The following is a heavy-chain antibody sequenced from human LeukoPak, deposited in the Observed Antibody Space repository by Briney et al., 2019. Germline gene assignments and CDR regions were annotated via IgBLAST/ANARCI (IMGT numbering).Heavy chain of an antibody. CDR1: GGSFSGYY. Sequence: PSETLSLTCAVYGGSFSGYYWSWIRQPPGKGLEWIGEINHSGSTNYNPSLKSRVTMSVDTSKNQFSLQLNSVTPEDTAVYYCARGQQLVPASPQLFRFDPWGQGTLVTVSS. V-gene: IGHV4-34*01. J-gene: IGHJ5*02. CDR3: ARGQQLVPASPQLFRFDP. CDR2: INHSGST. D-gene: IGHD6-13*01.